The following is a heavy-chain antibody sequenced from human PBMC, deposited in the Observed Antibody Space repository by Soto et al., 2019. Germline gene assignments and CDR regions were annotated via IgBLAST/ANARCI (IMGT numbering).Heavy chain of an antibody. D-gene: IGHD3-10*01. CDR1: GFTFSNAW. J-gene: IGHJ4*02. Sequence: GGSLRLSCAASGFTFSNAWMNWVRQAPGKGLEWVGRIKSKTDGGTTDYAAPVKGRFTISRDDSKNTLYLQMNSLKTEDTAVYYCTTSLWFGELLYFDYWGQGTLVTVSS. V-gene: IGHV3-15*07. CDR2: IKSKTDGGTT. CDR3: TTSLWFGELLYFDY.